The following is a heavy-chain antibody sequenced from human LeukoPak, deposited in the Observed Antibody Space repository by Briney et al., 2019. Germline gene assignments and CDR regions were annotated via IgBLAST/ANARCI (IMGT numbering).Heavy chain of an antibody. CDR3: AKDMAYYYDSSGFRDAFDI. V-gene: IGHV3-9*01. Sequence: PGGSLRLSCAASGFTFSSYSMNWVRQAPGKGLEWVSGISWNSGSIGYADSVKGRFTISRDNAKNSLYLQMNSLRAEDTALYYCAKDMAYYYDSSGFRDAFDIWGQGTMVTVSS. CDR1: GFTFSSYS. CDR2: ISWNSGSI. J-gene: IGHJ3*02. D-gene: IGHD3-22*01.